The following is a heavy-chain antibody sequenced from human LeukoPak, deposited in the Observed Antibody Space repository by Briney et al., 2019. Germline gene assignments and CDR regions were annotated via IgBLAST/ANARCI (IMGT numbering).Heavy chain of an antibody. V-gene: IGHV1-18*01. CDR1: GYTFTSQD. D-gene: IGHD2-2*01. CDR3: ARYCSSSSCYGGFDP. Sequence: ASLKVSCKASGYTFTSQDINWVRQAPGQGLEWMGWISAYSGNTNYAQKVQGRVTMTTDTSTSTAYMELRSLRSDDTAVYYCARYCSSSSCYGGFDPWGQGTLVTVSS. CDR2: ISAYSGNT. J-gene: IGHJ5*02.